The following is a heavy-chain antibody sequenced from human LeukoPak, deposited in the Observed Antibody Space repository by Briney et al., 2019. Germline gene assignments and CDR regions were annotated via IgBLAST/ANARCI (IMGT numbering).Heavy chain of an antibody. CDR2: IYDSGST. CDR3: ARQSISGSPLSYFDY. Sequence: SETLSLTCTVSGGSISSYYWSWIRQPPGKGLEWIGNIYDSGSTNYNPSLKSRVTISVDTSKNQCSLKLSSVTAADTAVYYCARQSISGSPLSYFDYWGQGTLVNVSS. J-gene: IGHJ4*02. D-gene: IGHD3-22*01. V-gene: IGHV4-59*01. CDR1: GGSISSYY.